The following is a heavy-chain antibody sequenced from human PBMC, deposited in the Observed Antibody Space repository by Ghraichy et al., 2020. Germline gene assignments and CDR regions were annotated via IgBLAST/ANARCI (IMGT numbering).Heavy chain of an antibody. J-gene: IGHJ6*02. CDR2: INHSGST. Sequence: SQTLSLTCAVYGGSFSGYYWSWIRQPPGKGLEWIGEINHSGSTNYNPSLKSRVTISVDTSKNQFSLKLSSVTAADTAVYYCARFASWGPKEFMTTVTLRRGRDVWGQGTTVPVSS. V-gene: IGHV4-34*01. CDR3: ARFASWGPKEFMTTVTLRRGRDV. D-gene: IGHD4-11*01. CDR1: GGSFSGYY.